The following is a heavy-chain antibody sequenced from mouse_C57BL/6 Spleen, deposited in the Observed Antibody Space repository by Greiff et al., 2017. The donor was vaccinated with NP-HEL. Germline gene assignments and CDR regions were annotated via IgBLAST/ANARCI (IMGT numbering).Heavy chain of an antibody. D-gene: IGHD1-1*01. CDR2: IDPSDSYT. CDR3: ARTGDYSSMAMDY. Sequence: QVQLQQPGAELVRPGTSVKLSCKASGYTFTSYWMHWVKQRPGQGLEWIGVIDPSDSYTNYNQKFKGKATLTVDTSSSTAYMQLSSLTAEDSEVYYCARTGDYSSMAMDYWGQGTSVTVSS. J-gene: IGHJ4*01. V-gene: IGHV1-59*01. CDR1: GYTFTSYW.